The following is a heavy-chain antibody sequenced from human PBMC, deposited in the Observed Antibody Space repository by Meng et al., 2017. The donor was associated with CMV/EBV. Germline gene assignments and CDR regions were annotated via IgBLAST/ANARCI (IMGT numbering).Heavy chain of an antibody. Sequence: GSLRLSCTVSGGSINSNNYYWGWIRQPPGKGLEWIGSISYSGSTYYNPSLKSRVTISVDTSKHQFSLKLSSVTAADTAVHFCARRSVYGWFDRWGQGTLVTVSS. CDR2: ISYSGST. V-gene: IGHV4-39*01. CDR3: ARRSVYGWFDR. J-gene: IGHJ5*02. CDR1: GGSINSNNYY. D-gene: IGHD1-14*01.